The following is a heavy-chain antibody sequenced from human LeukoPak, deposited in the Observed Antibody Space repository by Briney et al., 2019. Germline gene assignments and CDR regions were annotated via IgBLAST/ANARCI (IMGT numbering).Heavy chain of an antibody. CDR1: GFTFSSYA. D-gene: IGHD1-26*01. J-gene: IGHJ3*02. Sequence: PGRSLRLSCAASGFTFSSYAMQWVRQARGKGLEWVAVISYDGSNKYYADSVKGRFTISKDKSKNTLYLQINSLKAEDTAVYYCARGLVGATHDAFDIWGQGTMVTVSS. CDR2: ISYDGSNK. CDR3: ARGLVGATHDAFDI. V-gene: IGHV3-30*04.